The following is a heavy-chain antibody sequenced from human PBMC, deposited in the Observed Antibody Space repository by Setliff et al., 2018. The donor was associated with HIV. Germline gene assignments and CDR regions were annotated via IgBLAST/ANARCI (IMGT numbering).Heavy chain of an antibody. J-gene: IGHJ6*03. Sequence: ASVKVSCKPSAYSFTSYDINWVRQATGQGLEWMGWMNPNSGNTGYAQKFQGRVTLTRHTSISTAYMELNSLRSEDTAVYYCARGAWYTSGWYSSRYMDVWGKGTTVTVSS. V-gene: IGHV1-8*01. D-gene: IGHD6-19*01. CDR3: ARGAWYTSGWYSSRYMDV. CDR2: MNPNSGNT. CDR1: AYSFTSYD.